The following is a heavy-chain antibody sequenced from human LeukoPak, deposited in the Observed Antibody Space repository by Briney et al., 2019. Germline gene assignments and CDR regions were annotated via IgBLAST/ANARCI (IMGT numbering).Heavy chain of an antibody. J-gene: IGHJ4*02. CDR3: ARVGGRFLEWLLIN. CDR2: IYHSGST. Sequence: PSETLSLTCTVSGGSISSSSYYWGRIRQPPGKGLEWIGSIYHSGSTYYNPSLKSRVTISVDTSKNQFSLKLSSVTAADTAVYYCARVGGRFLEWLLINWGQGTLVTVSS. D-gene: IGHD3-3*01. V-gene: IGHV4-39*07. CDR1: GGSISSSSYY.